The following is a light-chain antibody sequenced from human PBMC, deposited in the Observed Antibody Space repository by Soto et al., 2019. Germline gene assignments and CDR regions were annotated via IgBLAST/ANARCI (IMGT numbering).Light chain of an antibody. V-gene: IGKV1-33*01. CDR1: QDITLY. J-gene: IGKJ2*01. CDR2: DVS. Sequence: DIQMTQSPSSLSASVGDRVTITCQASQDITLYLNWYQHKAGKAPNLLIHDVSPLETGVPARFSGRGSGTIFTLTIINLQPEDVATYYCQQYDSRPNTFGQGTKGEIK. CDR3: QQYDSRPNT.